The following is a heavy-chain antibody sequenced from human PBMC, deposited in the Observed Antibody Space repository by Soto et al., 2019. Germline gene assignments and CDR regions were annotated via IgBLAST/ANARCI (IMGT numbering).Heavy chain of an antibody. CDR1: GYSISSGYY. Sequence: SETLSLTCAVSGYSISSGYYWGWIRQPPGKGLEWIGSIYHSGSTYYNPSLKSRVTISVDTSKNQFSLKLSSVTAADTAVYYCARGPSVEMATINTFDYWGQGTLVTVSS. CDR3: ARGPSVEMATINTFDY. J-gene: IGHJ4*02. D-gene: IGHD5-12*01. V-gene: IGHV4-38-2*01. CDR2: IYHSGST.